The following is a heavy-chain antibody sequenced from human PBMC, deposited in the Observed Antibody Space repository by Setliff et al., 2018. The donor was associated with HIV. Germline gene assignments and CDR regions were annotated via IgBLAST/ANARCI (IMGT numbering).Heavy chain of an antibody. V-gene: IGHV3-7*03. CDR2: IEKDGSEK. J-gene: IGHJ6*03. Sequence: GGSLRLSCAASGFSVSTYWMNWVRQAPGKGLEWVANIEKDGSEKYYVDSVKGRFTISRDNAKNSLYLQMNSLRAEDTAVYYYARLGDIFAYYNYYYLDVWGKGTTVTVSS. CDR3: ARLGDIFAYYNYYYLDV. CDR1: GFSVSTYW. D-gene: IGHD3-10*01.